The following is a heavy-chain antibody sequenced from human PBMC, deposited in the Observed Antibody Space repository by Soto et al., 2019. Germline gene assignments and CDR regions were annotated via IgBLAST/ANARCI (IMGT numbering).Heavy chain of an antibody. V-gene: IGHV3-21*01. CDR3: ARAPVTRPYIDY. D-gene: IGHD4-17*01. CDR1: GFTFSSYS. J-gene: IGHJ4*02. CDR2: ISSSSSYI. Sequence: GGSLRLSCAASGFTFSSYSMNWVRQAPGKGLEWVSSISSSSSYIYYADSVKGRFTISRGNAKNSLYLQMNSLRAEDTAVYYCARAPVTRPYIDYWGQGTLVTVSS.